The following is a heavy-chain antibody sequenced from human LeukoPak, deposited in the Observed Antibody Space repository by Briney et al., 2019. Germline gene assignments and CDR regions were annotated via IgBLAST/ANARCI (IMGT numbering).Heavy chain of an antibody. D-gene: IGHD2-21*02. CDR1: GLIFETYG. V-gene: IGHV3-30*03. CDR2: ISKNGSNT. Sequence: GGSLRLSCEVSGLIFETYGMHWVRQAPGKGLEWVGVISKNGSNTYYGDSVKGRFTISRDNAKNTLYLQMNRLRAEDTAVYYCARTATDAFDIWGQGTMVTVSS. CDR3: ARTATDAFDI. J-gene: IGHJ3*02.